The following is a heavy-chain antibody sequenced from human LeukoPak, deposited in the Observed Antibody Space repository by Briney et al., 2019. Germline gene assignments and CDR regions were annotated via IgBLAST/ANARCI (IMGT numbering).Heavy chain of an antibody. Sequence: SVKVSCKASGGTFSNYAISWVRQAPGQGLEWMGGIIPIFGTANYAQKFQGRVTITADESTSTAYMELSSLRSEDTAVYYCASSRGGIAAADAFDIWGQGTMVTVSS. CDR1: GGTFSNYA. CDR3: ASSRGGIAAADAFDI. D-gene: IGHD6-13*01. J-gene: IGHJ3*02. V-gene: IGHV1-69*13. CDR2: IIPIFGTA.